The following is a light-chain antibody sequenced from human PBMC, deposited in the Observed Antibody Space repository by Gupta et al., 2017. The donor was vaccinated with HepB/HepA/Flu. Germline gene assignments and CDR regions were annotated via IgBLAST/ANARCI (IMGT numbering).Light chain of an antibody. J-gene: IGLJ1*01. CDR3: AAWDNSLSGWV. CDR2: KDD. V-gene: IGLV1-47*01. CDR1: SSNVGRDN. Sequence: QSVLTQPPSASGTPGQRVTISCSGSSSNVGRDNVYWYQQLPGTAPKLLIYKDDQRPSGVPDRFSGSKSGTSASLAISGLRSEDEADYYCAAWDNSLSGWVFGTGTRLTVL.